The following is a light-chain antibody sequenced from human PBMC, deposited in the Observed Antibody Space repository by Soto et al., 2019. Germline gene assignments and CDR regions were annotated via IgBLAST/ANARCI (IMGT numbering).Light chain of an antibody. CDR3: QQYASSLT. V-gene: IGKV3-20*01. CDR2: GAS. J-gene: IGKJ1*01. CDR1: QSVDSAF. Sequence: EIVLTQSPGSLSLSLGERATLSCRASQSVDSAFFAWYQQKPGQPPRLLMYGASRRATGIPDRFSGSGSGTDFTLTISRLDPEDFAVYYCQQYASSLTFGQGPKVEI.